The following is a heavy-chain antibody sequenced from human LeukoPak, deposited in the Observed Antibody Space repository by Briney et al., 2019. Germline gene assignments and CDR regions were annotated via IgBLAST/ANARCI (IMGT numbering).Heavy chain of an antibody. CDR1: GCTFDDYA. Sequence: PGGPLRLSCAASGCTFDDYAMHWVRQAPGKGLEWVSLISGDGGSTYYADSVKGRFTISRDNSKDSLYLQMNSLRTEDTALYYCAKDWGAYYDSSGFYSGDFDYWGQGTLVTVSS. CDR3: AKDWGAYYDSSGFYSGDFDY. D-gene: IGHD3-22*01. CDR2: ISGDGGST. J-gene: IGHJ4*02. V-gene: IGHV3-43*02.